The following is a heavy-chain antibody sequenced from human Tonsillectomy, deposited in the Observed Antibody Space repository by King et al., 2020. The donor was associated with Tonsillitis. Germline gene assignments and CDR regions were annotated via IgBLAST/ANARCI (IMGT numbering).Heavy chain of an antibody. CDR3: ARTSDMVVVVAPTLAAFDM. Sequence: VQLVESGAEVKKPGASVKVSCTASGYTFTGYYMHWVRQAPGQGLEWMGWINPNSGGTHYAQKVQGRVTMTRDTSISTAYMELSGLRSDVTDVYYCARTSDMVVVVAPTLAAFDMWGQGTMVSVSS. V-gene: IGHV1-2*02. J-gene: IGHJ3*02. D-gene: IGHD2-15*01. CDR1: GYTFTGYY. CDR2: INPNSGGT.